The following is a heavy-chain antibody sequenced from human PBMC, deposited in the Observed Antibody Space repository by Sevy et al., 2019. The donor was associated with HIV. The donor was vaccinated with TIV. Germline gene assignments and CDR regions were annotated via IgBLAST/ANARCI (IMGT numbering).Heavy chain of an antibody. CDR3: ARSGLEWLPLRDAFDI. D-gene: IGHD3-3*01. J-gene: IGHJ3*02. Sequence: GGSLRLSCAASGFTFSSYSMNWVRQAPGKGLEWVSSISSSSYIYYADSVKGRFTISRDNAKNSLYLQMNSLRAEDTAVYYCARSGLEWLPLRDAFDIWGQGTMVTASS. V-gene: IGHV3-21*01. CDR2: ISSSSYI. CDR1: GFTFSSYS.